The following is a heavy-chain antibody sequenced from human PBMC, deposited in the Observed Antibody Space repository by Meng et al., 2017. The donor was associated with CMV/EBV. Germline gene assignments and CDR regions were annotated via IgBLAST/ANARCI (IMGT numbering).Heavy chain of an antibody. D-gene: IGHD2-2*01. Sequence: ASVKVSCKASGYTFTSYDINWLRQATGQGLEGMGWMNPNSGKTGYAQKFQGRVTMTRNTSISTAYMELSSLRSEDTAVYSCARGADIVVVPAATDAFDIWGQGTMVTVSS. CDR1: GYTFTSYD. CDR2: MNPNSGKT. CDR3: ARGADIVVVPAATDAFDI. J-gene: IGHJ3*02. V-gene: IGHV1-8*01.